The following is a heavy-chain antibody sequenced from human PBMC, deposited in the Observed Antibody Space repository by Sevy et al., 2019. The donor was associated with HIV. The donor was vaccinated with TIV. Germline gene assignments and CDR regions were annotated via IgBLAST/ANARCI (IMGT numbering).Heavy chain of an antibody. CDR2: ISYDGSNK. J-gene: IGHJ4*02. Sequence: GGSLRLSCAASGFTFSSYDMHWVRQAPGKGLEWVAVISYDGSNKYYADSVKGRFTISRDNSKNTLYLQMNSLRAEDTAVYYCAKDFGPSIAAAPGLYWGQGTLVTVSS. D-gene: IGHD6-13*01. CDR3: AKDFGPSIAAAPGLY. CDR1: GFTFSSYD. V-gene: IGHV3-30*18.